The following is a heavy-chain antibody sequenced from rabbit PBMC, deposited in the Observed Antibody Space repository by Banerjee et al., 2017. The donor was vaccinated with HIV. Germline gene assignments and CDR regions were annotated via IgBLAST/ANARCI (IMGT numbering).Heavy chain of an antibody. J-gene: IGHJ3*01. V-gene: IGHV1S47*01. CDR2: IYPDDDST. CDR3: ARDLAGVIGWNFGL. D-gene: IGHD4-1*01. Sequence: QEQLVEYGGDLVQPEGSLTLTCKASGFDFSRCGISWVRQAPGKGLEWIACIYPDDDSTDYASWVSGRFTISLDNAQNTVFLQMTSLTAADTATYFCARDLAGVIGWNFGLWGQGTLVTVS. CDR1: GFDFSRCG.